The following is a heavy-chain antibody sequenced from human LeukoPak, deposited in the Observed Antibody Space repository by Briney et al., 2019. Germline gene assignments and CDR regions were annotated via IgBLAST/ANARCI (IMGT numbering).Heavy chain of an antibody. Sequence: MASETLSLTCAGYGGSFSTYYWSWIRQPPGKGLERIGEINHSGSTNYNPSLKSRVTISVDTSKNQFSLNLSSVTAADTAVYYCARGRDVVVVPATGPINWFDPWGQGTLVTVSS. CDR2: INHSGST. J-gene: IGHJ5*02. D-gene: IGHD2-15*01. CDR3: ARGRDVVVVPATGPINWFDP. V-gene: IGHV4-34*01. CDR1: GGSFSTYY.